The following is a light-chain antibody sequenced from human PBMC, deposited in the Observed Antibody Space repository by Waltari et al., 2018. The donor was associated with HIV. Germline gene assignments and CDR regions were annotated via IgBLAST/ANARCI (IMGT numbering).Light chain of an antibody. CDR2: WAS. CDR1: RTLYFNSNNQNY. Sequence: IVMTQSPDSLPVSLGERATINCRSSRTLYFNSNNQNYLAWYQQKPGQSPKVLIYWASTRASGVPGRFSGSGSGTDFNLTISSLQADDVAVYYCQYYTVRPTFGGGTKVEIK. CDR3: QYYTVRPT. J-gene: IGKJ4*01. V-gene: IGKV4-1*01.